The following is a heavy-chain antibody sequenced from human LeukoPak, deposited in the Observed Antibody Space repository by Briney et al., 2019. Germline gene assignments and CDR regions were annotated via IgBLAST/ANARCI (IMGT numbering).Heavy chain of an antibody. V-gene: IGHV1-8*01. CDR2: MNPNSGNT. CDR1: GYTFTSYD. J-gene: IGHJ6*03. Sequence: ASVKVSCKASGYTFTSYDINWVRQATEQGLEWMGWMNPNSGNTGYAQKFQGRVTMTRNTSISTAYMELSSLRSEDTAVYYCAIRYGSGEKYYYYMDVWGKGTTVTVSS. D-gene: IGHD3-10*01. CDR3: AIRYGSGEKYYYYMDV.